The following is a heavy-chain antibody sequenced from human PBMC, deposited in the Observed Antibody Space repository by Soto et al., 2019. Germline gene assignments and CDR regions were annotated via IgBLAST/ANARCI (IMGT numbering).Heavy chain of an antibody. CDR3: ARDESGWFGEVYYYYYYMDV. Sequence: GGSLRLSCAASGFTFSSYSMNWVRQAPGKGLEWVSSISSSSSYIYYADSVKGRFTISRDNAKNSLYLQMNSLRAEDTAVYYWARDESGWFGEVYYYYYYMDVWGKGTTVTVSS. J-gene: IGHJ6*03. CDR1: GFTFSSYS. CDR2: ISSSSSYI. D-gene: IGHD3-10*01. V-gene: IGHV3-21*01.